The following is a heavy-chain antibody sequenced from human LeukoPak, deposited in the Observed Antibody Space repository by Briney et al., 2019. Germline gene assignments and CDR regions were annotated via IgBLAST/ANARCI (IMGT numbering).Heavy chain of an antibody. Sequence: GGSLRLSCAASGFTFDDYGMSWVRQAPGKGLEWVSGINWNGGSTGYADSVKGRFTISRDNAKNSLYLQMNSLRAEDTAVYYCARDMTTVKYWYFDLWGRGTLVTVSS. V-gene: IGHV3-20*04. J-gene: IGHJ2*01. CDR3: ARDMTTVKYWYFDL. D-gene: IGHD4-17*01. CDR1: GFTFDDYG. CDR2: INWNGGST.